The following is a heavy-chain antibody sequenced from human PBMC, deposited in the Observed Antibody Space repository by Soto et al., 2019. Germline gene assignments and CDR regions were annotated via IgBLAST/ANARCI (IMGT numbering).Heavy chain of an antibody. J-gene: IGHJ4*02. V-gene: IGHV4-30-2*01. D-gene: IGHD3-3*01. CDR3: ARTSSSIFGYYFDH. Sequence: SETLSLTCAVSGGSISSGTYSWSWIRQPPGRGLEWIGYIYHSGSTYYNPSLKSRVTISVDTSKRQFSLNLSSVTAADTAMYYCARTSSSIFGYYFDHWGQGALLTVSS. CDR1: GGSISSGTYS. CDR2: IYHSGST.